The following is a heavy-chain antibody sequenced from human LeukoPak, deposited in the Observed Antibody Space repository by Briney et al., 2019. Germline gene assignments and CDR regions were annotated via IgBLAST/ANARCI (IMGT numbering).Heavy chain of an antibody. CDR1: GFAISTYA. CDR2: LSSGRSP. J-gene: IGHJ4*02. Sequence: KTGGSLRLSCAASGFAISTYATAWVRQAPGKGLEWISSLSSGRSPSYSDSLEGRLTMSSDNARNTLYLQMDNLRGEDTAMYYCARARELGTLVMNYWGQGTLVTVSS. CDR3: ARARELGTLVMNY. D-gene: IGHD7-27*01. V-gene: IGHV3-69-1*01.